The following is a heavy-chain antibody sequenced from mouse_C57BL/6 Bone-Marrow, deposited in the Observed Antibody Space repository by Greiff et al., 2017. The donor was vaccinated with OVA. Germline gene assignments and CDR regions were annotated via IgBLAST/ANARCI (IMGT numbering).Heavy chain of an antibody. V-gene: IGHV1-15*01. J-gene: IGHJ4*01. Sequence: VNLVESGAELVRPGASVTLSCKASGYTFTDYEMHWVKQTPVHGLEWIGAIDPETGGTAYNQKFKGKAILTADKSSSTAYMELRSLTSEDSAVYYCTRGYSNYYAMDYWGQGTSVTVSS. D-gene: IGHD2-5*01. CDR1: GYTFTDYE. CDR2: IDPETGGT. CDR3: TRGYSNYYAMDY.